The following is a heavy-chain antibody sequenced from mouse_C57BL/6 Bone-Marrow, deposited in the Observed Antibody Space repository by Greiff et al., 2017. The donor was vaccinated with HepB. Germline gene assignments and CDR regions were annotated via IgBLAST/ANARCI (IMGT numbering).Heavy chain of an antibody. CDR1: GYSFTDYN. D-gene: IGHD2-3*01. CDR2: INPNYGTT. V-gene: IGHV1-39*01. J-gene: IGHJ2*01. Sequence: VQLKESGPELVKPGASVKISCKASGYSFTDYNMNRVKQSNGKSLEWIGVINPNYGTTSYNQKFKGKATLTVDQSSSTAYMQLNSLTSEDSAVYYCASGVPGYYVRFDYWGQGTTLTVSS. CDR3: ASGVPGYYVRFDY.